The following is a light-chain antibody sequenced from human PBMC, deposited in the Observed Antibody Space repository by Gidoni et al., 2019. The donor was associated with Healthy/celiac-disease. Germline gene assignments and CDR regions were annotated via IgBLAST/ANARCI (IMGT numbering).Light chain of an antibody. J-gene: IGLJ3*02. CDR1: SSDVGSYNR. CDR2: EVS. CDR3: SSYTSSSTV. V-gene: IGLV2-18*02. Sequence: QSALTQPPSVSVSPGQSVTISCTGTSSDVGSYNRVSWYQQPPGTAPKLMIYEVSNRPSGVPDRFSGSKSGNTASLTISGLQAEDEADYYCSSYTSSSTVFVGGTKLTVL.